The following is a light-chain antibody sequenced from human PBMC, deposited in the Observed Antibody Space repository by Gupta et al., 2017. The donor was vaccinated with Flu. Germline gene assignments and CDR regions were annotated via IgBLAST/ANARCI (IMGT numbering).Light chain of an antibody. CDR1: QSINSRY. CDR3: QQDNPSPLT. Sequence: ESVLTPSPATLSLSPGETATLSFGASQSINSRYIAWYQQKPGLAPRLLIHDASTRATGIPDRFDGSGSGTDFTLTISRLEAEDFAVYYCQQDNPSPLTFGQGTKMEI. CDR2: DAS. V-gene: IGKV3D-20*01. J-gene: IGKJ5*01.